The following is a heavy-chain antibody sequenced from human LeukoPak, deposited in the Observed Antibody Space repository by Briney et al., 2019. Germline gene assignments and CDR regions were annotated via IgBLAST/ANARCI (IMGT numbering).Heavy chain of an antibody. Sequence: ETLSLTCIVSGGSISSYCWSWIRQPPGKGLEWIGYIYYSGSTNYNPSLKSRVTISVDTSKNQFSLKLSSVTAADTAVYYCARQELSYGYLDYWGQGTLVTVSS. D-gene: IGHD1-26*01. CDR1: GGSISSYC. CDR3: ARQELSYGYLDY. V-gene: IGHV4-59*08. CDR2: IYYSGST. J-gene: IGHJ4*02.